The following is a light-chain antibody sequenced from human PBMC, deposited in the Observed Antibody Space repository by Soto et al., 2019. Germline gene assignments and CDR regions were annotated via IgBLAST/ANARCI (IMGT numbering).Light chain of an antibody. Sequence: SYELTQPPSVSVAPGQTARISCGGNNSGSKSVHWFQQKPGQAPVLVVYDDNDRPSGIPERFSGSNSGNTATLTISRVEAGDEADYYCQVWDSISDHFVFGTGTQLTVL. J-gene: IGLJ7*01. CDR2: DDN. CDR3: QVWDSISDHFV. CDR1: NSGSKS. V-gene: IGLV3-21*02.